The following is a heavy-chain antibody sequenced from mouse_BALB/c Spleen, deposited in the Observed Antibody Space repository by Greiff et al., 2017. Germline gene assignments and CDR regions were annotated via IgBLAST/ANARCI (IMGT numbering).Heavy chain of an antibody. CDR2: IRLKSNNYAT. CDR1: GFTFSNYW. V-gene: IGHV6-6*02. J-gene: IGHJ3*01. Sequence: EVQGVESGGGLVQPGGSMKLSCVASGFTFSNYWMNWVRQSPEKGLEWVAEIRLKSNNYATHYAESVKGRFTISRDDSKSSVYLQMNNLRAEDTGIYYCTRGYYGYPPWFAYWGQGTLVTVSA. CDR3: TRGYYGYPPWFAY. D-gene: IGHD1-2*01.